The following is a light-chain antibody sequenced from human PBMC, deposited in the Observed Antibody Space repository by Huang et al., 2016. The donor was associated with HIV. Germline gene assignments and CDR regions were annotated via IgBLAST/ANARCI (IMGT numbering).Light chain of an antibody. CDR1: RDISPF. CDR2: AAS. J-gene: IGKJ1*01. V-gene: IGKV1-27*01. CDR3: QKYDSAPRT. Sequence: MTQSPPSLSASIGDRVTLTCRASRDISPFLAWYQQKPGKPPRLLIYAASILHSGVPSRCSGGGSGTNFTLTVSSLQPEDVANYYCQKYDSAPRTFGQGTKLEL.